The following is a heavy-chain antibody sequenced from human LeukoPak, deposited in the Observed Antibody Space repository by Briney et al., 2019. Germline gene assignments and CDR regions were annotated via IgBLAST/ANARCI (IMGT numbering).Heavy chain of an antibody. J-gene: IGHJ5*02. Sequence: PGGSLRLSCAASGFTFSSYGMHWVRQAPGKGLEWVAFIRNDGNNKYYADFVKGRFTISRDNSKNTLFLQMNSLGAEDTAVYYCAKERVSYSSSSGTGPWGQGTLVTVSS. D-gene: IGHD6-6*01. CDR2: IRNDGNNK. CDR1: GFTFSSYG. CDR3: AKERVSYSSSSGTGP. V-gene: IGHV3-30*02.